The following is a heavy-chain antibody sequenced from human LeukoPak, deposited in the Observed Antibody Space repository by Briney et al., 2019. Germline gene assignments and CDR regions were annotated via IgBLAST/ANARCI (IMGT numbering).Heavy chain of an antibody. Sequence: PGGSLRLSCAASGFTFSSYGMSWVRQAPGKGLEWVSAISGSGGSTYYADSVKGRFTISRDNAKNSLYLQMNSLRAEDTAVYYCARAGTPDYYDSSGYLGLYYYYMDVWGKGTTVTVSS. CDR2: ISGSGGST. V-gene: IGHV3-23*01. CDR3: ARAGTPDYYDSSGYLGLYYYYMDV. J-gene: IGHJ6*03. D-gene: IGHD3-22*01. CDR1: GFTFSSYG.